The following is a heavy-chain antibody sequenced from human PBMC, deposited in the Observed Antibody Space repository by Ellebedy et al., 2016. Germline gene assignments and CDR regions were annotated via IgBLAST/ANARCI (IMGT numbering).Heavy chain of an antibody. CDR3: AKSLFYYFDSSGYFDY. J-gene: IGHJ4*02. V-gene: IGHV3-30*18. CDR2: ISFDGSDK. CDR1: GFTFSSYG. D-gene: IGHD3-22*01. Sequence: GGSLRLSCAASGFTFSSYGMHWVRQAPGKGLEWVAGISFDGSDKYYADSVKGRFTISRDNSKNTLYLQMNSLRAEDTAIYYCAKSLFYYFDSSGYFDYWGPGTLVTVSS.